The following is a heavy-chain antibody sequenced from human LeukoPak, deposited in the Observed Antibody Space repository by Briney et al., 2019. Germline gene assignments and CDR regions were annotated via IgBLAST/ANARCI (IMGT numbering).Heavy chain of an antibody. D-gene: IGHD2-2*01. V-gene: IGHV3-74*01. CDR1: GFTFSSYW. Sequence: GGSLRLSCAASGFTFSSYWMHWVRQAPGMGLVWVSRIDTDGSSTSYADSVKGRFTISRDNAKNTLYLQMNSLRAEDTAVYYCARARDCSSTSCYSDYWGQGTLVTVSS. CDR2: IDTDGSST. CDR3: ARARDCSSTSCYSDY. J-gene: IGHJ4*02.